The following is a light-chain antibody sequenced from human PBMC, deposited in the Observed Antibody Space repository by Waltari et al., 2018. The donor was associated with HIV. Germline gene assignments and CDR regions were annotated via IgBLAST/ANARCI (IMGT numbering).Light chain of an antibody. CDR1: QSISSW. CDR2: KAS. Sequence: DIQMTQSPSTLSASVGDRVTITCRASQSISSWLAWYQQKPGKAPKVLIYKASSLKSGVPSRFSGSGSGTEFTLTISSLQSDDFATYYCQQYDSYSWTFGQGTKVEIK. CDR3: QQYDSYSWT. V-gene: IGKV1-5*03. J-gene: IGKJ1*01.